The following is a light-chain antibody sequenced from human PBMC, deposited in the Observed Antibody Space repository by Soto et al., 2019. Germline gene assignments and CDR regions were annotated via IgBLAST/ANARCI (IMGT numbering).Light chain of an antibody. CDR3: QQYNTWPPT. CDR2: GAS. V-gene: IGKV3D-15*01. CDR1: QSVSSN. J-gene: IGKJ5*01. Sequence: EIVMTQSPATLSVSPGERETLSCRASQSVSSNLAWYQQNPGQAPRLLVYGASTRATIIQDRCSGSRSGTEFTLTISSLQSEDFAVYYYQQYNTWPPTFGQGTRLEI.